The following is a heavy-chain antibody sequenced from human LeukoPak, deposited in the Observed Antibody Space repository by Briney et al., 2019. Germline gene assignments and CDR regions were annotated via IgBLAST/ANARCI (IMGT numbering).Heavy chain of an antibody. CDR3: ARGSPAMEWLLGEAFDI. J-gene: IGHJ3*02. Sequence: ASVKVSCKASGYTFTGYYMHWVRQAPGQGLEWMGWINPNSGGTNYAQKFQGRVTMTRDTSISTAYMELSRLRSDDTAVYYCARGSPAMEWLLGEAFDIWGQGTMVTVSS. CDR2: INPNSGGT. V-gene: IGHV1-2*02. CDR1: GYTFTGYY. D-gene: IGHD3-3*01.